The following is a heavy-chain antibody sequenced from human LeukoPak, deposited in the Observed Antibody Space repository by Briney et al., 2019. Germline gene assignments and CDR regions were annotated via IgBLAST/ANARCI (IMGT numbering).Heavy chain of an antibody. Sequence: PGRSLRLSCAASGFTFSSYGMHWVRQAPGKGLEWVAVISYDGSNKYYADSVKGRFTISRDNSKNTLYLQMNSLRAEDTAVYYCAKSATKYSGYDEYYFDYWGQGTLVTVSS. CDR2: ISYDGSNK. CDR3: AKSATKYSGYDEYYFDY. D-gene: IGHD5-12*01. J-gene: IGHJ4*02. V-gene: IGHV3-30*18. CDR1: GFTFSSYG.